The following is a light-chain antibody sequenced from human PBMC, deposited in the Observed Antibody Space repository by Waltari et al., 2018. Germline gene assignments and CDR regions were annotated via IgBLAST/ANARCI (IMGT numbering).Light chain of an antibody. V-gene: IGLV3-25*03. Sequence: SYELTQPPSVAVSPGQTVRITCTGGTLSKEYDYWYQQKPGQAPILLINKDTKRPLGIPERFAGSTSGTTVTLTITGVQAEDEAAYYCQSPSSSGSYHWLFGGGTKLTVL. CDR1: TLSKEY. CDR3: QSPSSSGSYHWL. J-gene: IGLJ3*02. CDR2: KDT.